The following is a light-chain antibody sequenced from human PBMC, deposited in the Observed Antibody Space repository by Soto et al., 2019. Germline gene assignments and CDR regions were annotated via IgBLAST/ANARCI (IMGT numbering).Light chain of an antibody. CDR1: SSNIGAGYD. J-gene: IGLJ2*01. V-gene: IGLV1-40*01. Sequence: QSVRTQPPSESRAPGQRVTISCTGSSSNIGAGYDVHWYQQLPGTAPKVLIYGNSNRPSGVPDRFSGSKSGTSASLAITGLQAEDEAHYYCQSYDSSLSGVVFGGGTKLTLL. CDR3: QSYDSSLSGVV. CDR2: GNS.